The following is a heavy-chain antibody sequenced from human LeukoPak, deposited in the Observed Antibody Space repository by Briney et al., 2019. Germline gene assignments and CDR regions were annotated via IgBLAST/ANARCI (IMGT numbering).Heavy chain of an antibody. Sequence: SETLSLTCTVSGGSISSGGYYWSWIRQPPGTGLEWIGYIYHSGSTYYNPSLKSRVTISVDRSKNQFSLKLSSVTAADTAVYYCARDGKVGYSSGWFDPWGQGTLVTVSS. D-gene: IGHD6-19*01. V-gene: IGHV4-30-2*01. J-gene: IGHJ5*02. CDR3: ARDGKVGYSSGWFDP. CDR1: GGSISSGGYY. CDR2: IYHSGST.